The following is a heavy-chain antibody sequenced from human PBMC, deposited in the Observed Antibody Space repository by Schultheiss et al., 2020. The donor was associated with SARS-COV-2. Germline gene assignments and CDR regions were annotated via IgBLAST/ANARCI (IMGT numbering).Heavy chain of an antibody. Sequence: SETLSLTCTVSGGSISSYYWSWIRQPPGKGLEWIGDIYYSGSTYYNPSLKSRVTISVDTSKNQFSLKLSSVTAADTAVYYCARDCSSTSCYPGHDAFDIWGQGTMVTVSS. CDR1: GGSISSYY. D-gene: IGHD2-2*01. CDR3: ARDCSSTSCYPGHDAFDI. J-gene: IGHJ3*02. V-gene: IGHV4-59*08. CDR2: IYYSGST.